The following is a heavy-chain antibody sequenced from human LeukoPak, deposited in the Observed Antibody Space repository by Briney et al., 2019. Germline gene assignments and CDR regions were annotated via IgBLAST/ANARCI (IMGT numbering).Heavy chain of an antibody. J-gene: IGHJ4*02. D-gene: IGHD3-22*01. Sequence: GGSLRLSCAASGFAFSSYAMSWVRQAPGKGLEWVSSISSSSSYIYYADSVKGRFTISRDNAKNSLYPQMNSLRAEDTAVYYCARTYDSSGYYYGYWGQGTLVTVSS. CDR3: ARTYDSSGYYYGY. CDR2: ISSSSSYI. V-gene: IGHV3-21*01. CDR1: GFAFSSYA.